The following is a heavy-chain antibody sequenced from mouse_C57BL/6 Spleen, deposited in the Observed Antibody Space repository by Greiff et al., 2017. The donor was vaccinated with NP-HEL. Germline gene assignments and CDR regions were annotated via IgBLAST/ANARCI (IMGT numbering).Heavy chain of an antibody. D-gene: IGHD2-2*01. V-gene: IGHV1-64*01. CDR2: IHPNSGST. J-gene: IGHJ3*01. Sequence: QVQLQQPGAELVKPGASVKLSCKASGYTFTSYWMHWVKQRPGQGLEWIGMIHPNSGSTNYNEKFKSKATLTVDKSSSTAYMQLSSLTSEDSAVYYCARRGLRRGFAYWGQGTLVTVSA. CDR1: GYTFTSYW. CDR3: ARRGLRRGFAY.